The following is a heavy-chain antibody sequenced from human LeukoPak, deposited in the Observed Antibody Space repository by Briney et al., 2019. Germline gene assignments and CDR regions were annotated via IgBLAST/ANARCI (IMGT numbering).Heavy chain of an antibody. D-gene: IGHD3-22*01. CDR1: GFSFSDYR. CDR2: INEDGGEK. CDR3: ARGHYYDSSGYPDY. J-gene: IGHJ4*02. V-gene: IGHV3-7*03. Sequence: TGGSLRLSCVASGFSFSDYRMMWVRQAPGKGLECVANINEDGGEKYYVDSVKGRFTISRDNTKNSIYLQMNSLRVEDTALYYCARGHYYDSSGYPDYWGQGTLVTVSS.